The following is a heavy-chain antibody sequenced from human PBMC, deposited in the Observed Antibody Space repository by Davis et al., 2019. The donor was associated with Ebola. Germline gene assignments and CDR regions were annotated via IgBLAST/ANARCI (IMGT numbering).Heavy chain of an antibody. V-gene: IGHV4-61*01. CDR3: ARDRGPYNWFDP. D-gene: IGHD5-24*01. CDR2: IYHSGNT. CDR1: GGSVSSGSDD. J-gene: IGHJ5*02. Sequence: SETLSLTCTVSGGSVSSGSDDWSWIRQSPGKGLEWIGYIYHSGNTNYNPSLKSRVTISVDTSKNQFSLKLSSVTAADTAVYYCARDRGPYNWFDPWGQGTLVTVSS.